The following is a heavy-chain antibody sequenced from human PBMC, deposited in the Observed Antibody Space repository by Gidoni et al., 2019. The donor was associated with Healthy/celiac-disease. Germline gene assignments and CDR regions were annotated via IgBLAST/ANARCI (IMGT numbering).Heavy chain of an antibody. CDR2: INHSGST. CDR3: ARGVPAATGRWFDP. J-gene: IGHJ5*02. V-gene: IGHV4-34*01. CDR1: GGSFSGYY. D-gene: IGHD2-2*01. Sequence: QVQPQQWGAGLLMPSVTLSLTCAVYGGSFSGYYCSWIRQPPGKGLEWIGEINHSGSTNYNPSLKSRVTISVDTSKNQFSLKLSSVTAADTAVYYCARGVPAATGRWFDPWGQGTLVTVSS.